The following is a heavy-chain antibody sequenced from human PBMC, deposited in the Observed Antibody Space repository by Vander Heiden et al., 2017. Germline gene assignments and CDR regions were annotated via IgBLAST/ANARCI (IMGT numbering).Heavy chain of an antibody. CDR1: GGSFSGYY. CDR3: ARRGRLPFDY. CDR2: INESGST. J-gene: IGHJ4*02. Sequence: QVQLPQWGAGLLKPSETLSLTCAVYGGSFSGYYWTWIRQSPGKGREWIGEINESGSTNYNPSLKSRVTISGDTSKNQFSLRLTSVTAADTAVYYCARRGRLPFDYWGQGTLVTVSS. D-gene: IGHD6-25*01. V-gene: IGHV4-34*02.